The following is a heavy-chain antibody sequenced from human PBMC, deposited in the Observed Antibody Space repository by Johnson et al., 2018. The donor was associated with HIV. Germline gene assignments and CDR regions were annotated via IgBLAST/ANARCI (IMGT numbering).Heavy chain of an antibody. CDR1: GLNFSDYG. V-gene: IGHV3-30*04. Sequence: QVQLVESGGGVVQPGKSVRLSCAASGLNFSDYGFHWVRQAPGKGLEWAAVISFDGSNEYYADSVKGRFTISRDNSNNTLYLEMNSLRVEDTAVYYCASEVRGVLDIWGQGTMVTVSS. CDR3: ASEVRGVLDI. D-gene: IGHD3-10*01. CDR2: ISFDGSNE. J-gene: IGHJ3*02.